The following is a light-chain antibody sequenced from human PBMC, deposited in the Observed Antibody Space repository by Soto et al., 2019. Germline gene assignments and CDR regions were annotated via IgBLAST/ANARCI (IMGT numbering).Light chain of an antibody. Sequence: QSVLTQPPSVSGAPGQRVTISCTGSSSNIGAGYDVHWYQQLPGTAPKLLIYGNSNRPSGVPDRFSGSKSGTSASLAITGLQAEDEADYYCQSYDRTLSYVFGTGPKVTVL. CDR3: QSYDRTLSYV. V-gene: IGLV1-40*01. CDR2: GNS. CDR1: SSNIGAGYD. J-gene: IGLJ1*01.